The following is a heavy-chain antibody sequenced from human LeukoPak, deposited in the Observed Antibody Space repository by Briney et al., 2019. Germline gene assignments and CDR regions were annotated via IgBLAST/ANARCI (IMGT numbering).Heavy chain of an antibody. J-gene: IGHJ4*02. D-gene: IGHD3-10*01. V-gene: IGHV3-30*14. CDR1: GFTFSSYA. Sequence: PGGSLRLSCAASGFTFSSYAMHWVRQAPGKGLEWVAVISYDGSNKYYADSVKGRFTISRDNSKNTLYLQMNSLRAEDTAVYYCARTSSRSTGKRYFDYWGQGTLVTVSS. CDR3: ARTSSRSTGKRYFDY. CDR2: ISYDGSNK.